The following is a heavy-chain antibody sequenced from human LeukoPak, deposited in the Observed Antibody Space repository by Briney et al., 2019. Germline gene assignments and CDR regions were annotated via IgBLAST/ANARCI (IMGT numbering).Heavy chain of an antibody. Sequence: ASVKVSCKASGYTFTSHYIHWVRQAPGQGLEWMGIINPSGGSTNYAQKFQGRVTMTRDTSTSTVYMELSSLRSEDTAVYYCARDLGDEYGSGSYDPWGQGTLVTVSS. CDR2: INPSGGST. D-gene: IGHD3-10*01. V-gene: IGHV1-46*01. CDR1: GYTFTSHY. J-gene: IGHJ5*02. CDR3: ARDLGDEYGSGSYDP.